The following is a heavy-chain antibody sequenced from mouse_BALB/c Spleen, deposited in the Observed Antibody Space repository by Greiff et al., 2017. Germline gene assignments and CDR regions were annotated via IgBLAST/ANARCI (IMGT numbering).Heavy chain of an antibody. D-gene: IGHD1-1*01. CDR3: VRPYYYGSSSFAY. V-gene: IGHV2-9-2*01. CDR1: GFSLTSYD. CDR2: IWTGGGT. J-gene: IGHJ3*01. Sequence: QVQLKESGPGLVAPSQSLSITCTVSGFSLTSYDISWIRQPPGKGLEWLGVIWTGGGTNYNSAFMSRLSISKDNSKSQVFLKMNSLQTDDTAIYYCVRPYYYGSSSFAYWGQGTLVTVSA.